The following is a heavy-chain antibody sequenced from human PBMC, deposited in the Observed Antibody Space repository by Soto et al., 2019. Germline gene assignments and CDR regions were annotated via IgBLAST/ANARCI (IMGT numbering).Heavy chain of an antibody. CDR1: GFTFSNYA. J-gene: IGHJ3*01. D-gene: IGHD2-15*01. V-gene: IGHV3-48*02. CDR3: VRDARWAFDF. Sequence: ESGGGLVQPGGSLRVSCAASGFTFSNYAMNWVRQAPGKGLEWVSYISIGSGSIFYADSVKGRITISRDDAKHSLYLQMNTLRDEDPTVYYCVRDARWAFDFWGQGTMVTVSS. CDR2: ISIGSGSI.